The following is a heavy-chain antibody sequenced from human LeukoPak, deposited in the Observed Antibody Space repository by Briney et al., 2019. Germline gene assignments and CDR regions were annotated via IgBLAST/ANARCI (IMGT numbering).Heavy chain of an antibody. D-gene: IGHD6-19*01. V-gene: IGHV1-2*02. CDR1: GYTFTGYY. CDR2: INPNSGGT. CDR3: ARDHGEWLARGCSDY. Sequence: ASVKVSCKASGYTFTGYYMHWVRQAPGQGLEWMGWINPNSGGTNYAQKFQGRVTMTRDTSISTAYMELSRLRSDDTAVYYCARDHGEWLARGCSDYWGQGTLVTVSS. J-gene: IGHJ4*02.